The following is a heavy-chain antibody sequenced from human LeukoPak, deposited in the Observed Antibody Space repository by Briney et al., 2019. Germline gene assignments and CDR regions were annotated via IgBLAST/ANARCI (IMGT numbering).Heavy chain of an antibody. Sequence: ASVKVSCKASGYTFTSYDINWVRQATGQGLEWMGWMNPNSGNIGYAQKFQGRVTMTRNTSISTAYMELSSLRSEDTAVYYCARGLGELWLPVPTRPYGMDVWGQGTTVTVSS. CDR2: MNPNSGNI. CDR1: GYTFTSYD. CDR3: ARGLGELWLPVPTRPYGMDV. D-gene: IGHD5-18*01. V-gene: IGHV1-8*01. J-gene: IGHJ6*02.